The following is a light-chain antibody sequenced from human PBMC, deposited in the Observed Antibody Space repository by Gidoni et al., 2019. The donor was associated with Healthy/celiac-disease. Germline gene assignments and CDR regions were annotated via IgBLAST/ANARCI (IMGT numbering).Light chain of an antibody. V-gene: IGKV1-39*01. Sequence: DIQMTQPPSSLSASVGDRVTITGRASQSISSYLNWYQQKPGQAPKLLIYAASSLQRWVPSRFSGSGSGTDFTLTISSLQPEDFATYYCQQSYSTPRTFXQXTKVEIK. CDR2: AAS. J-gene: IGKJ1*01. CDR1: QSISSY. CDR3: QQSYSTPRT.